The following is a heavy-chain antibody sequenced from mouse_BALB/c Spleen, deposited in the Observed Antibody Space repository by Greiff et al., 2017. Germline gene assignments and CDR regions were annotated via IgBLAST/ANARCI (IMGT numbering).Heavy chain of an antibody. V-gene: IGHV3-2*02. CDR3: ASIYYDYDKDAMDY. Sequence: EVKLEESGPGLVKPSQSLSLTCTVTGYSITSDYAWNWIRQFPGNKLEWMGYISYSGSTSYNPSLKSRISITRDTSKNQFFLQLNSVTTEDTATYYCASIYYDYDKDAMDYWGQGTSVTVSS. D-gene: IGHD2-4*01. CDR1: GYSITSDYA. J-gene: IGHJ4*01. CDR2: ISYSGST.